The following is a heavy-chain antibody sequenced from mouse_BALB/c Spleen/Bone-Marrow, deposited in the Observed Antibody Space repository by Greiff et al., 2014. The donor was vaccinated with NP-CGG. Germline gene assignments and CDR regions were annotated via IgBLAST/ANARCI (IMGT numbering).Heavy chain of an antibody. D-gene: IGHD2-12*01. CDR3: ARLGNDDAMDY. J-gene: IGHJ4*01. CDR2: INSNGGST. CDR1: GFTFSSYY. Sequence: EVQRVESGGGLAKLGGSLKLSCAASGFTFSSYYMSWVRQTPEKRLELVAAINSNGGSTYYPDTVKGRFTISRDNAKNTLYLQMSSLKSEDTALYYCARLGNDDAMDYWGQGTSVTVSS. V-gene: IGHV5-6-2*01.